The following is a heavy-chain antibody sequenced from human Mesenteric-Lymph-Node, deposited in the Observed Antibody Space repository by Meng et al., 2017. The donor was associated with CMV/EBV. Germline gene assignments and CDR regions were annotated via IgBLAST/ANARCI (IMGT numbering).Heavy chain of an antibody. J-gene: IGHJ4*01. CDR3: ARHFDGAGFLEWYFDY. D-gene: IGHD3-3*01. V-gene: IGHV5-51*01. Sequence: GESLKISCKGSGYSFTNYWIGWVRQMPGKGLEWVGIIYPGDSETKYSPSFEGQVTISADKSIDTAYLQWSSLKASDTAMYYCARHFDGAGFLEWYFDYWGQEPWSPSPQ. CDR1: GYSFTNYW. CDR2: IYPGDSET.